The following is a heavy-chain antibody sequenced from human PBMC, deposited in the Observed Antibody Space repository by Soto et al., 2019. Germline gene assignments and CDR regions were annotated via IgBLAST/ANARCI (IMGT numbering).Heavy chain of an antibody. D-gene: IGHD6-13*01. CDR1: GFTFSSYA. J-gene: IGHJ4*02. CDR2: ISYDGSNK. V-gene: IGHV3-30-3*01. CDR3: ARKRIAAAACDY. Sequence: QVQLVESGGGVVQPGRSLRLSCAASGFTFSSYAMHWVRQAPGKGLEWVAVISYDGSNKYYADSVKGRFTISRDNSKNTLYLQMNSLRAEDTAVYYCARKRIAAAACDYWGQGTLVTVSS.